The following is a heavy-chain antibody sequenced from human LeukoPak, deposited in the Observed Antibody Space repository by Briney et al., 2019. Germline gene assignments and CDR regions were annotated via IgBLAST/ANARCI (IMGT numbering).Heavy chain of an antibody. Sequence: ATLSLTCAVSGGTFSGYYWSWIRQPPGKGLEWIGEINHSGSTNYNPSIKSRGTISLDTSKNQLSLKLSSVPAADTAVYYCARVCPLYYYYYYYMDVWGKGTTVTVSS. CDR2: INHSGST. J-gene: IGHJ6*03. V-gene: IGHV4-34*01. CDR1: GGTFSGYY. CDR3: ARVCPLYYYYYYYMDV.